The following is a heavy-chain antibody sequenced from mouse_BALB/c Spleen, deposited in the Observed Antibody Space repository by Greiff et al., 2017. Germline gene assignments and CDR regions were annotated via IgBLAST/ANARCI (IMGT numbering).Heavy chain of an antibody. V-gene: IGHV14-3*02. D-gene: IGHD3-1*01. Sequence: DVKLQESGAELVKPGASVKLSCTASGFNIKDTYMHWVKQRPEQGLEWIGRIDPANGNTKYDPKFQGKATITADTSSNTAYLQLSSLTSEDTAVYYCASPLSSGSYAMDYWGQGTSVTVSS. CDR3: ASPLSSGSYAMDY. J-gene: IGHJ4*01. CDR2: IDPANGNT. CDR1: GFNIKDTY.